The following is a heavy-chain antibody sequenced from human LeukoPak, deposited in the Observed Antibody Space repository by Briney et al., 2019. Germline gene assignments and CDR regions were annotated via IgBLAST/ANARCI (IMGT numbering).Heavy chain of an antibody. J-gene: IGHJ4*02. D-gene: IGHD4-17*01. CDR1: GFTFRTYW. Sequence: GGSLRLSCAVSGFTFRTYWMHWVRQVPGEGLVWVSRINEDGSITSYADSVKGRFSISRDNAENTLYLQMNSLRAEDTAVYYCAKDDYGPTDYWGQGTLVTVSS. CDR2: INEDGSIT. V-gene: IGHV3-74*01. CDR3: AKDDYGPTDY.